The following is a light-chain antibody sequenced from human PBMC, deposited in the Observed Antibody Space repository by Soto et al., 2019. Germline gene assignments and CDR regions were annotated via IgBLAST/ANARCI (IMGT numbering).Light chain of an antibody. CDR2: GAS. V-gene: IGKV3-15*01. Sequence: ERLMTQSPASLSVSPGERVTLSCRASQDIRSSLAWYQQKPGQAPRLLIYGASIRATGVPATFSGSGSGTEFTLSISSLQSEHLGVYYCQKDSSWPLTFGGGTKVDIK. CDR3: QKDSSWPLT. CDR1: QDIRSS. J-gene: IGKJ4*01.